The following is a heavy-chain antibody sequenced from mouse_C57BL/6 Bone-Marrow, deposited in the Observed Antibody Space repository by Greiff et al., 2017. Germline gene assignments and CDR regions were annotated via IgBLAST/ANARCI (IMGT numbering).Heavy chain of an antibody. Sequence: EVQRVESGPGLVKPSQSLSLTCSVTGYSITSGYYWNWIRQFPGNKLEWMGYISYDGSNNYNPSLKNRISITRDTSKNQFFLKLNSVTTEDTATYYCARGGEMVTTGFDYWGQGTTLTVSS. D-gene: IGHD2-2*01. CDR2: ISYDGSN. CDR3: ARGGEMVTTGFDY. CDR1: GYSITSGYY. J-gene: IGHJ2*01. V-gene: IGHV3-6*01.